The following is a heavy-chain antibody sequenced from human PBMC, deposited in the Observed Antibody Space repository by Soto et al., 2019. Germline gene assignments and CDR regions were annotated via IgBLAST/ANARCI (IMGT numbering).Heavy chain of an antibody. CDR2: IYPGDSDT. V-gene: IGHV5-51*01. Sequence: GESLKISCKGSDYSFNTYWIAWVRQMPGKGLEWMGIIYPGDSDTRYSPSFQGQVTISADKSISTAHLQWSSLKASDTAMYYCARYSGSYWHYLDFWGQGTLVTVSS. CDR3: ARYSGSYWHYLDF. CDR1: DYSFNTYW. J-gene: IGHJ4*02. D-gene: IGHD1-26*01.